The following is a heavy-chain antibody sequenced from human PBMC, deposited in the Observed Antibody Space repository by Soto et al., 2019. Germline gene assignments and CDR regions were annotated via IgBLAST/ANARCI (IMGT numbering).Heavy chain of an antibody. D-gene: IGHD3-22*01. CDR1: GGSFSGYY. Sequence: QVQLQQWGAGLLKPSETLSLTCAVYGGSFSGYYWSWIRQPPGKGLEWIGEINHSGSTNYNPSLKSRVTISVDTSKNQFSLKLSSVTAADTAVYYCARGHGYYDSSGYYYVGDYWGQGTLVTVS. J-gene: IGHJ4*02. V-gene: IGHV4-34*01. CDR3: ARGHGYYDSSGYYYVGDY. CDR2: INHSGST.